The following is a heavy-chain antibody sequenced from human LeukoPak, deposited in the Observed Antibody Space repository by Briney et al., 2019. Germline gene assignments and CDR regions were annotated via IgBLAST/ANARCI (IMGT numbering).Heavy chain of an antibody. D-gene: IGHD6-13*01. CDR1: GGSISSGTYF. J-gene: IGHJ3*01. CDR3: ARISSSNWYNERGAFDV. V-gene: IGHV4-61*02. CDR2: IYTSGST. Sequence: SETLSLTCTVSGGSISSGTYFWTWIRQPAGKGLEWIGRIYTSGSTNYNPSLKSRVTISVDTSKNQFSLKLRSVTAADTAVYYCARISSSNWYNERGAFDVWGQGTMVTVSS.